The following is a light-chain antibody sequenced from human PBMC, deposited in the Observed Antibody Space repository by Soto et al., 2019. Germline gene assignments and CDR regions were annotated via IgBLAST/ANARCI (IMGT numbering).Light chain of an antibody. Sequence: QSALTQPVAVSGSPGQSITISCTGTSSDVGGYDFVSWYQQHPGKVPKLMLFEVSNRPSGVSNRFSGSKSGNTASLTISGLQAEDEADYYCSSYTSRSTLVFGTGTKLTGL. CDR2: EVS. CDR3: SSYTSRSTLV. CDR1: SSDVGGYDF. V-gene: IGLV2-14*01. J-gene: IGLJ1*01.